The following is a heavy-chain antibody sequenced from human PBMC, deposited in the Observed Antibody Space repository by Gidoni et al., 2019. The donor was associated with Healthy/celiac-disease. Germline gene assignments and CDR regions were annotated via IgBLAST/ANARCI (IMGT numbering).Heavy chain of an antibody. D-gene: IGHD4-4*01. J-gene: IGHJ5*02. CDR2: ISSSSSYI. CDR3: AREGGHDYSNSPVNWFDP. CDR1: GFTFSSYS. V-gene: IGHV3-21*01. Sequence: EVQLVESGGGLVKPGGSLRLSCAASGFTFSSYSMNWVRQAPGKGLEWVSSISSSSSYIYYADSVKGRFTISRDNAKNSLYLQMNSLRAEDTAVYYCAREGGHDYSNSPVNWFDPWGQGTLVTVSS.